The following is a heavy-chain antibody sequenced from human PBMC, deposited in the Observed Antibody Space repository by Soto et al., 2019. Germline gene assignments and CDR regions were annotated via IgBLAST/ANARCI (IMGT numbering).Heavy chain of an antibody. D-gene: IGHD6-6*01. J-gene: IGHJ5*02. Sequence: GGSLRLSCAASGFTFSSYAMHWVRQAPGKGLEWVAVISYDGSNKYYADSVKGRFTISRDNSKNTLYLQMNSLRAEDTAVYYCARDFFRWQLVPSWFDPWGQGTLVTVSS. CDR2: ISYDGSNK. CDR3: ARDFFRWQLVPSWFDP. V-gene: IGHV3-30-3*01. CDR1: GFTFSSYA.